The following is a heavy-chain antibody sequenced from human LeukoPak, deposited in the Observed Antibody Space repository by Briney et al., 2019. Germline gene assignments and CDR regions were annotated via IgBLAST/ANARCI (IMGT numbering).Heavy chain of an antibody. Sequence: GGSLRLSCAASGFSFSSFGMHWVRQAPGKGLEWVALIGHDGSNEFEAESVKGRFTISRDNSMNIVYLQMNSLRVDDTAVYYWARGGKELGLWGQGTLVTVSS. CDR3: ARGGKELGL. J-gene: IGHJ4*02. V-gene: IGHV3-33*03. D-gene: IGHD1-1*01. CDR2: IGHDGSNE. CDR1: GFSFSSFG.